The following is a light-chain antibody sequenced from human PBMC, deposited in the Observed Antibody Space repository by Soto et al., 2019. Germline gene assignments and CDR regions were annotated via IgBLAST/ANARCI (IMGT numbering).Light chain of an antibody. J-gene: IGKJ1*01. CDR2: RGS. CDR1: QNIRGNE. V-gene: IGKV3-20*01. Sequence: EVVLTQSPGTLSLSPGERATLSCRASQNIRGNELAWYQQKPGQAPRLLIDRGSSRATGIPDRFSGRGSGTDFPLTSSRLEPEDFAVYYCQDYGTSAPWTFGQGTKVEIK. CDR3: QDYGTSAPWT.